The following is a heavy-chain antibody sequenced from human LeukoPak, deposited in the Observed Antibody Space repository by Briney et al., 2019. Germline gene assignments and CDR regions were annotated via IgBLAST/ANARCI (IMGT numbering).Heavy chain of an antibody. V-gene: IGHV4-59*11. Sequence: SETLSLTCTVSGGSISNHYWTWIRHPPGKGLEWIGYISYSGRTNYNPSLRSRVTISIDTSNNQISLRLSPVTAADTAVYYCARDPTTVTKGFDIWGLGTMVTVSP. CDR2: ISYSGRT. D-gene: IGHD4-17*01. J-gene: IGHJ3*02. CDR1: GGSISNHY. CDR3: ARDPTTVTKGFDI.